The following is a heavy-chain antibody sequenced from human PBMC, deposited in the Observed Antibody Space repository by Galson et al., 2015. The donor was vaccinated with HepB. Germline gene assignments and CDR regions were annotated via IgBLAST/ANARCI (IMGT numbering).Heavy chain of an antibody. D-gene: IGHD5-18*01. CDR1: NYSFTVYG. V-gene: IGHV1-18*01. Sequence: SVKVSCKASNYSFTVYGVNWVRQAPGQGLEWMGWITTHSGETKSAQKFQGRVTMTTDASTRTAYMELGSLTSDDTAVYFCARADTDMGGYYGMDVRGQGTTVTVFS. CDR3: ARADTDMGGYYGMDV. J-gene: IGHJ6*02. CDR2: ITTHSGET.